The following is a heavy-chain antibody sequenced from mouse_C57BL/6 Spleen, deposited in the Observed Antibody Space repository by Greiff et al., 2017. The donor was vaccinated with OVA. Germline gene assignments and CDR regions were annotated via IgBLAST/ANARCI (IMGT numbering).Heavy chain of an antibody. D-gene: IGHD3-2*02. Sequence: EVQLQQSGPELVKPGASVKISCKASGYTFTDYYMNWVKQSHGKSLEWIGDINPNNGGTSYNQKFTGKATLTVDKSSSTAYMELRSLTSEDSAVYYCAELRLRGYWGQGTTLTVSS. J-gene: IGHJ2*01. CDR3: AELRLRGY. CDR2: INPNNGGT. V-gene: IGHV1-26*01. CDR1: GYTFTDYY.